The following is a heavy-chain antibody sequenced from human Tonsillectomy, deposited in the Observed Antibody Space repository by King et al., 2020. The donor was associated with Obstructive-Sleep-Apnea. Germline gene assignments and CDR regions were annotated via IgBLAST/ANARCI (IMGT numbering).Heavy chain of an antibody. V-gene: IGHV3-7*01. D-gene: IGHD5-18*01. CDR2: IKEDGSEK. CDR1: GLTYSNHW. Sequence: VQLVESGGGLVQPGECLRLSCAFAGLTYSNHWMSWVRQAPGKGLEWVAKIKEDGSEKYYVDSVKGRFTISRDNAKNSLYLQMNSLRVEDTAMYYCVRGGYTYDYWGQGTLVIVSS. CDR3: VRGGYTYDY. J-gene: IGHJ4*02.